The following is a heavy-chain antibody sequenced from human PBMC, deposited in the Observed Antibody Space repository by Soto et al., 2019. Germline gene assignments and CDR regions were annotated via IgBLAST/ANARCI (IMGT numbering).Heavy chain of an antibody. CDR3: VKDGPLTGSNTY. CDR2: INSNGGTT. J-gene: IGHJ4*02. Sequence: GGSLRLSCSASGFTFTNYAMHWVRQAPGKGLEFVSAINSNGGTTYYADSVKGRFIISRENSKNTLYLQMSGLRADDTAIYYCVKDGPLTGSNTYWGQGALVTVYS. CDR1: GFTFTNYA. V-gene: IGHV3-64D*06. D-gene: IGHD1-20*01.